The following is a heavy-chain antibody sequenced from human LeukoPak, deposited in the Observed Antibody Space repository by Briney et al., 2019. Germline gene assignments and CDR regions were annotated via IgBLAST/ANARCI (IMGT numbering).Heavy chain of an antibody. Sequence: GGSLRLSCAASGFTFSSYGMHWVRQAPGKGLEWVAVIWYDGSNKYYADSVKGRFTISRDNSKNTLYLQMNSLRAEDTAVYYCARFAQTFWSGYYPYYYYGMDVWGQGTTVTVSS. V-gene: IGHV3-33*01. CDR2: IWYDGSNK. CDR3: ARFAQTFWSGYYPYYYYGMDV. CDR1: GFTFSSYG. J-gene: IGHJ6*02. D-gene: IGHD3-3*01.